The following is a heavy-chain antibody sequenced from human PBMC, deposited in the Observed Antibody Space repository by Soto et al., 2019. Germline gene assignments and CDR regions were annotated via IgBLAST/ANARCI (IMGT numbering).Heavy chain of an antibody. CDR2: IYHTGRT. CDR1: GDSMSRGDYY. J-gene: IGHJ3*02. V-gene: IGHV4-30-4*01. D-gene: IGHD4-17*01. CDR3: ARDPLYDYGDLSHVFHM. Sequence: QVQLQESGPGLVKPSQTLSLSCTVSGDSMSRGDYYWSWIRQPPGKGLEWIGFIYHTGRTYYSPSIKGGVDISVDTSKNQFSLKLSSVTAADTAVYYCARDPLYDYGDLSHVFHMWGQGTMVTVSS.